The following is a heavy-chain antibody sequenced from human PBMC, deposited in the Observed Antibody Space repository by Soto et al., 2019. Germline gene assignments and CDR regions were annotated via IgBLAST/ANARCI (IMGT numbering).Heavy chain of an antibody. CDR3: ARWGTTGGLAV. D-gene: IGHD3-16*01. CDR2: TSYVGSNN. CDR1: GFTFRSYV. V-gene: IGHV3-33*05. J-gene: IGHJ4*02. Sequence: QVQLVESGGGVVQPGTSLRLSCVGSGFTFRSYVIHWVRQAPGKGLEWVALTSYVGSNNFYGDSVKGRFTISRHNSRNTVELQMDSLRFEDTALYYCARWGTTGGLAVWGQGTLVSVSS.